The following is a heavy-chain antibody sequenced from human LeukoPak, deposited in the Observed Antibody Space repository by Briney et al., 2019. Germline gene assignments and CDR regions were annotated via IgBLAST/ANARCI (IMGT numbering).Heavy chain of an antibody. CDR3: ATSGSGYYYEFDY. V-gene: IGHV1-24*01. CDR2: FDPEDGET. CDR1: GYTLTELS. J-gene: IGHJ4*02. D-gene: IGHD3-22*01. Sequence: SVKVSCKVSGYTLTELSMHWVRQAPGKGLEWMGGFDPEDGETIYAQKFQGRVTMTEDTSTDTAYMELSSLRSEDTAVYYCATSGSGYYYEFDYWGQGTLVTVSS.